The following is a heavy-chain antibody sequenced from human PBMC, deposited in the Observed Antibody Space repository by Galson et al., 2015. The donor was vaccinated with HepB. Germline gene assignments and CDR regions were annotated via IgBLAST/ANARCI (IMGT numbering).Heavy chain of an antibody. J-gene: IGHJ4*02. V-gene: IGHV3-9*01. CDR3: AKEGLSSGWLGY. Sequence: SLRLSCAASGFTFDDYAMHWVRQAPGKGLEWVSGISWNSGSIGYADSVKGRFTISRDNAKNSLYLQMNSLRAEDTALYYCAKEGLSSGWLGYWGQGTLVTVSS. CDR1: GFTFDDYA. D-gene: IGHD6-19*01. CDR2: ISWNSGSI.